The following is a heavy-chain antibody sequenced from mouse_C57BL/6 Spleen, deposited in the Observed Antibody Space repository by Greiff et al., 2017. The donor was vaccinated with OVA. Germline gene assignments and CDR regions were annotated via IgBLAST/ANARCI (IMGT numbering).Heavy chain of an antibody. J-gene: IGHJ3*01. CDR1: GYTFTSYW. CDR2: IDPSDSYT. D-gene: IGHD1-1*01. Sequence: QVQLKQPGAELVMPGASVKLSCKASGYTFTSYWMHWVKQRPGQGLEWIGEIDPSDSYTNYNQKFKGKSTLTVDKSSSTAYMQLSSLTSEDSAVYYCARDIDYGSGFAYWGQGTLVTVSA. CDR3: ARDIDYGSGFAY. V-gene: IGHV1-69*01.